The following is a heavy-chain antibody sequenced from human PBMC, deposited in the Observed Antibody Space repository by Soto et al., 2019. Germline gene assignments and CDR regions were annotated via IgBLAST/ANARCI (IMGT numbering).Heavy chain of an antibody. CDR2: ISGSGGST. D-gene: IGHD3-3*01. CDR1: GFTFSSYA. V-gene: IGHV3-23*01. Sequence: GGSLRLSCAASGFTFSSYAMSWVRQAPGKGLEWVSAISGSGGSTYYADSVKGRFTISRDNSKNTLYLQMNSLRAEDTAVYYCAFGGAYDCWSGYYNDPGFYYYGMDVWGQGTTVTVSS. CDR3: AFGGAYDCWSGYYNDPGFYYYGMDV. J-gene: IGHJ6*02.